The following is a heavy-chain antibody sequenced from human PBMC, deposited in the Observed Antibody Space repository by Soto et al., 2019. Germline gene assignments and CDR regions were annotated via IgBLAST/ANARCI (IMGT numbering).Heavy chain of an antibody. V-gene: IGHV1-18*01. Sequence: VQLVQSGGEVKRPGASVKVSCKTSGYTFSNYGITWVRQAPGQPLEWLGWISLYSDGTNYAQKFQGRVSMTTDTSTTTAYMELRSLRSDDTAVYYCARVVPGAEAWFGPWGQGNLVTVSS. J-gene: IGHJ5*02. CDR1: GYTFSNYG. CDR3: ARVVPGAEAWFGP. CDR2: ISLYSDGT. D-gene: IGHD2-2*01.